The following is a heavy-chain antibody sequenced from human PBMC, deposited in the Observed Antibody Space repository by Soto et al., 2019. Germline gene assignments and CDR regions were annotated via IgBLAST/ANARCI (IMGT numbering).Heavy chain of an antibody. CDR3: ARQWDYDFWSGYYLPSGMDV. CDR2: IYYSGST. Sequence: PSETLSLTCTVSGGSISSSSYYWGWIRQPPGKGLEWIGSIYYSGSTYYNPSLKSRVTISVDTSKNQFSLKLSSVTAADTAVYYCARQWDYDFWSGYYLPSGMDVWGQGTTVTSP. V-gene: IGHV4-39*01. D-gene: IGHD3-3*01. J-gene: IGHJ6*02. CDR1: GGSISSSSYY.